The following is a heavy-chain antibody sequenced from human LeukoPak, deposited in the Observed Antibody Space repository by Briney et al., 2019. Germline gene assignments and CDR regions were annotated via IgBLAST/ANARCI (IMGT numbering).Heavy chain of an antibody. J-gene: IGHJ5*02. V-gene: IGHV3-21*01. D-gene: IGHD3-16*02. CDR1: GFTFSSYT. Sequence: PGGSLRLSCAASGFTFSSYTMNWVRQALGKGLEWVSSISSSSYIYYADSVKGRFTISRDNAKNSLYLQMNSLRAEDTAVYYCARDREGDYIWGSYRPDWFDPWGQGTLVTVSS. CDR2: ISSSSYI. CDR3: ARDREGDYIWGSYRPDWFDP.